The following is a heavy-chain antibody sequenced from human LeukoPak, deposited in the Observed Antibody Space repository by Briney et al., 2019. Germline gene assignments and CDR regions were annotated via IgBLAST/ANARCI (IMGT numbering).Heavy chain of an antibody. CDR3: AREGWELRSSAFDI. D-gene: IGHD1-26*01. CDR2: INPNSGGT. CDR1: GYTFTGYC. J-gene: IGHJ3*02. Sequence: ASVKVSCKAPGYTFTGYCMHWVRQAPGQGLEWMGWINPNSGGTNYAQKFQGRVTMTRDTSISTAYMELSRLRSDDTAVYYCAREGWELRSSAFDIWGQGTMVTVSS. V-gene: IGHV1-2*02.